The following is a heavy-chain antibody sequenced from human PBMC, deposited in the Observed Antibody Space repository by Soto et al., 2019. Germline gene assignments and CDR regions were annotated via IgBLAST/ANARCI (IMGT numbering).Heavy chain of an antibody. Sequence: EVQLVESGGGLVQPGGSLRLSCAGSGFALSSSWMHWVRQDPGKGLVWVSRINFDGSTTDYADSVRGRFTISRDNAKNTLYLEMNSPRADDTAVYHCARGPRGWYGFDYWGQGTLVNVSS. D-gene: IGHD6-19*01. J-gene: IGHJ4*02. CDR3: ARGPRGWYGFDY. CDR2: INFDGSTT. CDR1: GFALSSSW. V-gene: IGHV3-74*01.